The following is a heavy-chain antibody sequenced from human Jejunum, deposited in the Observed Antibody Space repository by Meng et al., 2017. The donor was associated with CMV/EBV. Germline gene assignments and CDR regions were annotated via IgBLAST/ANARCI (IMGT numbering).Heavy chain of an antibody. V-gene: IGHV3-30*02. CDR2: TRYDGGNT. Sequence: FSFYGMHWVCQAPGKGLEWVAFTRYDGGNTYYADSVKGRFTVSRDNSKNTLYLQINSLRTEDTAVYYCAKGLSGHPNYYYYAMDVWGQGTTVTVSS. J-gene: IGHJ6*02. D-gene: IGHD3-3*01. CDR3: AKGLSGHPNYYYYAMDV. CDR1: FSFYG.